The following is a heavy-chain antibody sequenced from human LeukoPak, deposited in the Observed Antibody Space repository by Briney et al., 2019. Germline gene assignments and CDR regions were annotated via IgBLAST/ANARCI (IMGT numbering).Heavy chain of an antibody. J-gene: IGHJ4*02. Sequence: ASVKISCKVSGYTFTDYYMHWVQQAPGKGLEWMGLVDPEDGETIYAEKFQGRVTITADTSTDTAYMELSSLRSEDTAVYYCATWTEEMATTTVDYWGQGTLVTVSS. D-gene: IGHD5-24*01. CDR2: VDPEDGET. V-gene: IGHV1-69-2*01. CDR3: ATWTEEMATTTVDY. CDR1: GYTFTDYY.